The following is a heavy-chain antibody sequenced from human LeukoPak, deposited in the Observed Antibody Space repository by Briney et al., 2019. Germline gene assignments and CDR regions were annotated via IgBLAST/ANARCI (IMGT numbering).Heavy chain of an antibody. CDR2: ISSSSSYI. CDR3: ARSWSDYGGNRAP. V-gene: IGHV3-21*01. D-gene: IGHD4-23*01. Sequence: GESLRLSCAASGFTFSSYSMNWVRQAPGKGLEWVSSISSSSSYIYYADSVKGRFTISRDNAKNSLYLQMNSLRAEDTAVYYCARSWSDYGGNRAPWGQGTLVTVSS. CDR1: GFTFSSYS. J-gene: IGHJ5*02.